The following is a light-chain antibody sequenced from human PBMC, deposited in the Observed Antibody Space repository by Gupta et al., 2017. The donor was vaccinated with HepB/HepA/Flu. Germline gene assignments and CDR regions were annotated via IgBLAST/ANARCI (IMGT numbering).Light chain of an antibody. V-gene: IGLV1-40*01. J-gene: IGLJ2*01. CDR3: QSYDSSLSGV. Sequence: QSVLTQPPSVSGAPGQRVTLSRTGSSSNSGADYDVHWYQQLPGTAPKLLIYGNSNRPSGVPDRFSGSKSVTSASLAITGLQAEDEADYYCQSYDSSLSGVFGGGTKLTVL. CDR2: GNS. CDR1: SSNSGADYD.